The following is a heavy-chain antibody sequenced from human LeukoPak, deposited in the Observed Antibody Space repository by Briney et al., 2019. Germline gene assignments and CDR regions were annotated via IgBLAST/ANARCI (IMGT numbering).Heavy chain of an antibody. Sequence: AASVRVSCKTSGYTFTGYYFHWVRQAPGQGLEWMGWINPVSGGTVYPQKFQGRVTMTRDTSISTAYMELSRLTSDDTAVYYCARGKTLEGVTIIQSGLDYWGQGTLVTVSS. D-gene: IGHD3-10*01. CDR3: ARGKTLEGVTIIQSGLDY. CDR2: INPVSGGT. V-gene: IGHV1-2*02. CDR1: GYTFTGYY. J-gene: IGHJ4*02.